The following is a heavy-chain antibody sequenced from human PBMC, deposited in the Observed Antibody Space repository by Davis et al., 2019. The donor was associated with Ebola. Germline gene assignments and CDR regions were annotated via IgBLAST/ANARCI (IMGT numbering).Heavy chain of an antibody. CDR2: INHSGST. V-gene: IGHV4-34*01. J-gene: IGHJ5*02. CDR3: ARGYYDSSGYDNWFDP. Sequence: SETLSLTCAVYGGSFSGYYWSWIRQPPGKGLEWIGEINHSGSTNYNPSLKSRVTISVDTSKNQFSLKLSSVTAADTAVYYCARGYYDSSGYDNWFDPWGQGTLVTVSS. D-gene: IGHD3-22*01. CDR1: GGSFSGYY.